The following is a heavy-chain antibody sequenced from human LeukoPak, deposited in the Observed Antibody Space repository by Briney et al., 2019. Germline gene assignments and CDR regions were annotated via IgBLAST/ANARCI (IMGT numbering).Heavy chain of an antibody. CDR1: GFTFSSYG. CDR2: IWYDGSNK. V-gene: IGHV3-33*01. CDR3: ARDHWNDGEGYFDY. J-gene: IGHJ4*02. Sequence: PGRSLRLSCAASGFTFSSYGMHWVRQAPGKGLEWVAVIWYDGSNKYYADSVKGRFTISRDNSKNTLHLQMNSLRAEDTAVYYCARDHWNDGEGYFDYWGQGTLVTVSS. D-gene: IGHD1-1*01.